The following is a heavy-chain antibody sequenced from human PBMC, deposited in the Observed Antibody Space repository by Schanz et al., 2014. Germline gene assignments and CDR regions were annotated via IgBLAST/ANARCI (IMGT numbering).Heavy chain of an antibody. J-gene: IGHJ6*02. Sequence: EVQLVESGGGLVQPGESLRLSCAASGFSFSNYWMSWVRQAPGKGLEWVANIKQDGSEKYYVDSVKGRFTISRDNSMNTVYLQMNSLRSDDAAVYYCARAQGVIRLYYGVDVWGQGTTVTVSS. CDR2: IKQDGSEK. CDR1: GFSFSNYW. D-gene: IGHD3-10*01. CDR3: ARAQGVIRLYYGVDV. V-gene: IGHV3-7*05.